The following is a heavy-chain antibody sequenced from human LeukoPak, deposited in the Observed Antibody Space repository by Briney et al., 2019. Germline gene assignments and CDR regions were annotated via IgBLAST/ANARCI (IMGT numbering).Heavy chain of an antibody. CDR1: GFTFSIYA. V-gene: IGHV3-23*01. CDR2: IGGSGSTT. CDR3: AKDRGYYYDSSGCIDY. Sequence: GGSLRLSCAASGFTFSIYAMSWVRQAPGKGPEWVSGIGGSGSTTYFSGSVRGRFTISRDNSKNTLYPQMNSLRAEDTSVYYCAKDRGYYYDSSGCIDYWGQGTLVTVSS. J-gene: IGHJ4*02. D-gene: IGHD3-22*01.